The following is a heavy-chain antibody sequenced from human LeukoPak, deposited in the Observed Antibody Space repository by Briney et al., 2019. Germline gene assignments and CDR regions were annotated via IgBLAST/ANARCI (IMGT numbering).Heavy chain of an antibody. J-gene: IGHJ5*02. CDR1: GFTFSTYS. CDR2: ISGDGNFM. CDR3: AKAYYGSGSPLDWFDP. Sequence: GGSLRLSCTASGFTFSTYSMNWVRQAPGRGLEWVSYISGDGNFMYDADSVRGRFTISRDNAKDSLYLQMNSLRDEDTAVYYCAKAYYGSGSPLDWFDPWGQGTLVTVSS. V-gene: IGHV3-48*02. D-gene: IGHD3-10*01.